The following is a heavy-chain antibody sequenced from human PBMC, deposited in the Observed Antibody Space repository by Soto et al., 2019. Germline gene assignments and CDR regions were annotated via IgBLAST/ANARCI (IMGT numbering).Heavy chain of an antibody. CDR3: AKAALYSSSSFYYYYMDV. CDR1: GFTFSSYG. V-gene: IGHV3-30*18. Sequence: GGSLRLSCAASGFTFSSYGMHWVRQAPGKGLEWVAVISYDGSNKYYADSVKGRFTISRDNSKNTLYLQMNSLRAEDTAVYYCAKAALYSSSSFYYYYMDVWGKGTTVTVSS. D-gene: IGHD6-6*01. J-gene: IGHJ6*03. CDR2: ISYDGSNK.